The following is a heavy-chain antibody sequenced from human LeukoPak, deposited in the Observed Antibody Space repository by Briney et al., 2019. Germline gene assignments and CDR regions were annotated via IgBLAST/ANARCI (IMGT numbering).Heavy chain of an antibody. CDR3: AKPRGYSGYGNDY. CDR2: ISGSDTAT. J-gene: IGHJ4*02. Sequence: GGSLRLSCAASGFTLSTSGMCWVRQAPGKGLEWVSAISGSDTATFYADSVRGRFTISRGNAKNSLYLQMNSLRAGDTAVYYCAKPRGYSGYGNDYWGQGTLVTVSS. V-gene: IGHV3-23*01. D-gene: IGHD5-12*01. CDR1: GFTLSTSG.